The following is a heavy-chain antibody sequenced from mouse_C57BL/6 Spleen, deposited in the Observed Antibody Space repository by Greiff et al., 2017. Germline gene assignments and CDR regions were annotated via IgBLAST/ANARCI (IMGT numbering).Heavy chain of an antibody. D-gene: IGHD1-1*01. Sequence: QVQLKQPGAELVKPGASVKLSCKASGYTFTSYWMQWVKQRPGQGLEWIGEIDPSDSYTNYNQKFKGKATVTVDTSSSTAYMQLSSLTSEDSAVYDCARWELRYGFAYWGQGTLVTVSA. CDR3: ARWELRYGFAY. CDR2: IDPSDSYT. J-gene: IGHJ3*01. V-gene: IGHV1-50*01. CDR1: GYTFTSYW.